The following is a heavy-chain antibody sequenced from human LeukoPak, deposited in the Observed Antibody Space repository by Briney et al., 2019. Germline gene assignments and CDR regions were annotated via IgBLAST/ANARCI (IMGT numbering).Heavy chain of an antibody. CDR2: IKSKADGETT. CDR1: GFNFGDVW. CDR3: SRIRPFGDFNLAY. V-gene: IGHV3-15*01. J-gene: IGHJ4*02. D-gene: IGHD4-17*01. Sequence: GGSLRLSCAASGFNFGDVWMSWVRQAPGKGLEWVGRIKSKADGETTDYAAPEKGRFTMSRDDSKDTLYLQMNGLKSEDTAVYYCSRIRPFGDFNLAYWGQGTLVTVSS.